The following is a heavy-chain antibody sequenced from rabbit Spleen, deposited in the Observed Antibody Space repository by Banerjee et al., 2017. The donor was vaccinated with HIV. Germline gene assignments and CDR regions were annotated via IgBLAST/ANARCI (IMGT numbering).Heavy chain of an antibody. V-gene: IGHV1S47*01. J-gene: IGHJ4*01. CDR3: ARWEGGVKINL. CDR1: GFDFSYYG. D-gene: IGHD1-1*01. CDR2: IDPIFGTT. Sequence: QEQLVESGGGLVQPGGSLKLPCKASGFDFSYYGVSWVRQAPGKGLEWIGYIDPIFGTTYYANWVNGRFTISSHNAQNTLYLQLTSLTAADTATYFCARWEGGVKINLWGPGTLVTVS.